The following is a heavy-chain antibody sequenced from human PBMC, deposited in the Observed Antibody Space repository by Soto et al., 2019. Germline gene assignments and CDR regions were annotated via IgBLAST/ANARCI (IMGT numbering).Heavy chain of an antibody. Sequence: EVQLVESGGGLVKPGGSLRLSCAASGFTFSDFSMNWVRQTPGKGLEWVSSITTSSYINYADSVKGRFTVSRDNAKNSLDLQMNSLRVEDTAVYYCARALYGDYGIDYWGQGALVTVSS. D-gene: IGHD4-17*01. J-gene: IGHJ4*02. V-gene: IGHV3-21*01. CDR1: GFTFSDFS. CDR2: ITTSSYI. CDR3: ARALYGDYGIDY.